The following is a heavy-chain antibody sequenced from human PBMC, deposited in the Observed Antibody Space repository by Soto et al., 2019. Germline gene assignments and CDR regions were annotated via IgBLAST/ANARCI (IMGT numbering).Heavy chain of an antibody. J-gene: IGHJ4*02. D-gene: IGHD6-13*01. Sequence: SETLSLTCPVSGGSISSGGYYWSWIRQHPGKGLEWIGYIYYSGSTYYNPSLKSRVTISVDTSKNQFSLKLSSVTAADTAVHYCARVGQGIAAAGYGYFDYWGQGTLVTVSS. CDR3: ARVGQGIAAAGYGYFDY. CDR1: GGSISSGGYY. V-gene: IGHV4-31*03. CDR2: IYYSGST.